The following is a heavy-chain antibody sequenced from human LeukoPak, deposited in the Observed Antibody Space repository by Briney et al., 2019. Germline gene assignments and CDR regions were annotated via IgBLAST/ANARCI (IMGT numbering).Heavy chain of an antibody. CDR2: ISGSDGTT. V-gene: IGHV3-23*01. CDR1: GFTFVNYV. Sequence: PGGSLRLSCAASGFTFVNYVMTWVRQAPGKGLEWVSSISGSDGTTFYADSVKGRFTISRDNSKNTLYLQMNSLRSEGTAVYYCAKVRLSYDFWSGYEAPFDYWGQGTLVTVSS. CDR3: AKVRLSYDFWSGYEAPFDY. J-gene: IGHJ4*02. D-gene: IGHD3-3*01.